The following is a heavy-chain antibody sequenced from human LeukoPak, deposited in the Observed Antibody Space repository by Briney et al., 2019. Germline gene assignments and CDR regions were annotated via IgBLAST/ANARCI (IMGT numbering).Heavy chain of an antibody. CDR1: GGSISNYY. CDR3: ARFGITVVRGGKYYFDY. CDR2: IYYSGAT. Sequence: SETLSLTCTVSGGSISNYYWSWIRQPPGKGLEWVGHIYYSGATKYNPSLKSRITISVDTSKNQFSLMLSSVTAADTDVYYCARFGITVVRGGKYYFDYWGQGTLVTVSS. V-gene: IGHV4-59*08. J-gene: IGHJ4*02. D-gene: IGHD3-10*01.